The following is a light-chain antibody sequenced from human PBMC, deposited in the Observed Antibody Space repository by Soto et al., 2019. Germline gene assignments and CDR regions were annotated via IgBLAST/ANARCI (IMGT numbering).Light chain of an antibody. J-gene: IGKJ1*01. CDR2: GVS. CDR3: HQYDNSLWT. Sequence: EIVLTQSPGTLSLSPGERATLPCRASQRFSGTSLAWYQQKPGQAPRLLIYGVSNRATGIPDRFSGSGSGTDFTLTISRLEPEDFEVYYCHQYDNSLWTFGQGTKV. V-gene: IGKV3-20*01. CDR1: QRFSGTS.